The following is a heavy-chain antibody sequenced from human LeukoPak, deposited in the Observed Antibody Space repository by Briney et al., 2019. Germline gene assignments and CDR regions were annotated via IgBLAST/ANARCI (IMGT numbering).Heavy chain of an antibody. Sequence: GGSLRLSCVASGFIFSNSAMNWVRQAPGKGLEWVSYISSSSSTIYYADSVKGRFTISRDNAKNSLYLQMNSLRAEDTAVYYCASEYYYGSGSPVPFDYWGQGTLVTVSS. D-gene: IGHD3-10*01. CDR1: GFIFSNSA. J-gene: IGHJ4*02. V-gene: IGHV3-48*01. CDR3: ASEYYYGSGSPVPFDY. CDR2: ISSSSSTI.